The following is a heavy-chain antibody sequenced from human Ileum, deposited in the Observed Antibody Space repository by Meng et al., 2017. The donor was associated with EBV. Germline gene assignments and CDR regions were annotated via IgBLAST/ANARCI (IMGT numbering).Heavy chain of an antibody. D-gene: IGHD4-23*01. J-gene: IGHJ5*02. V-gene: IGHV4-34*01. CDR3: ARYGRCNGNSFYCFDP. Sequence: QVRQQQWGTGLLKPSEPLSLTCAVYGGSFNDYYWTWLRQPPGKGLEWIGEIDQSGYTKFNPSLSSRATISRDTSNNQFSLRLNSVTAADTALYYCARYGRCNGNSFYCFDPWGQGTLVTVSS. CDR1: GGSFNDYY. CDR2: IDQSGYT.